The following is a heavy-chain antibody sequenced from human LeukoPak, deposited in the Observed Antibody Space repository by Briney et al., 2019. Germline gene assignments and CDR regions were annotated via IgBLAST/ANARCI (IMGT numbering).Heavy chain of an antibody. CDR2: MSASGSS. Sequence: SETLSLTCTVSNGSISDYYWGWIRQPPGKGLEFIGYMSASGSSNFNPSLKSRVTISIDTSKNQFSLRLSSVTAADTAVYYCARLGSSAMVTFNYWGQGTLVTVSS. CDR3: ARLGSSAMVTFNY. CDR1: NGSISDYY. J-gene: IGHJ4*02. V-gene: IGHV4-59*01. D-gene: IGHD5-18*01.